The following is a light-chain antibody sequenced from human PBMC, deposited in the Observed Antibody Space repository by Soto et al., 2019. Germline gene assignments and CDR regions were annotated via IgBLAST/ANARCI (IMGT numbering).Light chain of an antibody. Sequence: QSALTQPPSASGSPGQSVTISCTGTSSDIGGYDHVSWYRQDPGKAPKVIIYEVRTRPSGVSDRFSGSKSGNTASLTISGLQAEDEADYYCSSYTSDWGVFGTGTKLTVL. CDR2: EVR. V-gene: IGLV2-14*01. CDR1: SSDIGGYDH. J-gene: IGLJ1*01. CDR3: SSYTSDWGV.